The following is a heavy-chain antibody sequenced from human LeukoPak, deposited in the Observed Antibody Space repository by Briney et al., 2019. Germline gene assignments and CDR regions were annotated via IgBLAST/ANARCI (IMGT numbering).Heavy chain of an antibody. CDR2: IYYSGST. V-gene: IGHV4-59*01. J-gene: IGHJ4*02. CDR3: AFYGSGSYTFDY. CDR1: GGSISSYY. Sequence: PSETLSLTCTVSGGSISSYYWSWIQQPAGKGLEWIGYIYYSGSTNYNPSLKSRVTISVDTSKNQFSLKLSSVTAADTAVYYCAFYGSGSYTFDYWGQGTLVTVSS. D-gene: IGHD3-10*01.